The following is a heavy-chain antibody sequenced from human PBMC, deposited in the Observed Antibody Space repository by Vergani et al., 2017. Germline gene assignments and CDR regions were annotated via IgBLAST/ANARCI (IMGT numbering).Heavy chain of an antibody. D-gene: IGHD6-19*01. CDR3: AKDGGSGNYFNY. Sequence: EVQLLESGGGLVQPGGSLRLSCAASGFTFSTYAMTWVRQAPGKGLEWVSTISSDGGSTYYADSVKGRFTISRDNSKNTLSLQMNSLTAEDTAVYYCAKDGGSGNYFNYWGQGTLVTVSS. CDR1: GFTFSTYA. J-gene: IGHJ4*02. V-gene: IGHV3-23*01. CDR2: ISSDGGST.